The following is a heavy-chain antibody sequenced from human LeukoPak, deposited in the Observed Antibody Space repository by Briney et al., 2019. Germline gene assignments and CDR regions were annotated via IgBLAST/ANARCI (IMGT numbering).Heavy chain of an antibody. V-gene: IGHV1-2*02. CDR3: ARVEPDSSGWYYYGMDV. D-gene: IGHD6-19*01. CDR1: GYTFTGYY. Sequence: GASVKVSCKASGYTFTGYYMHWVRQAPGQGLEWMGWINPNSGGTSYAQKFQGRVTMTRDTSISTAYMELSRLRSDDTAVYYCARVEPDSSGWYYYGMDVWGQGTTVTVSS. J-gene: IGHJ6*02. CDR2: INPNSGGT.